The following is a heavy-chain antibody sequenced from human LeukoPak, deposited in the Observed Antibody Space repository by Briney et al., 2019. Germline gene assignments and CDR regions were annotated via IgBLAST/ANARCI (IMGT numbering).Heavy chain of an antibody. D-gene: IGHD3-9*01. CDR3: ARTFDWDAFDI. J-gene: IGHJ3*02. Sequence: ASVKVSCKASGYTFTSYGISWVRQAPGQGLEWMGWINPNSGGTNYAQKFQGRVTMTRDTSISTAYMELSRLRSDDTAVYYCARTFDWDAFDIWGQGTMVTVSS. CDR1: GYTFTSYG. V-gene: IGHV1-2*02. CDR2: INPNSGGT.